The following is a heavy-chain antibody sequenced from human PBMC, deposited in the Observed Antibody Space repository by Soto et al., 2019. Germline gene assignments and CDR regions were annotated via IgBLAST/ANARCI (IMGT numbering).Heavy chain of an antibody. J-gene: IGHJ4*02. Sequence: QVQMVQSASEVKEPGASVKVSCKTSGYSFTTHGISWVRQAPGQGLERMGWVSAYNGDTNYAPGLHDRVTMTTDTSARTAYMELRSLTSDDTAVYYCARDLLTTVTHRDFDYWGQGTLVTVSS. D-gene: IGHD4-17*01. CDR2: VSAYNGDT. V-gene: IGHV1-18*01. CDR1: GYSFTTHG. CDR3: ARDLLTTVTHRDFDY.